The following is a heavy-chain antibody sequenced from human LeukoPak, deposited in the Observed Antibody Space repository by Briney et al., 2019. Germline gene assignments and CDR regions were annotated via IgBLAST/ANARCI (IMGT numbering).Heavy chain of an antibody. V-gene: IGHV4-39*01. CDR2: AFNSGST. Sequence: SETLSLTCSVSGGSMNGGLYYWAWIRQSPGKGLEWIGSAFNSGSTSYNPSLKSRVTISVDTSKNQFSLKLTSVTAAGTAVYYCARNATTVNHVYKYFDYWGQGALSPSPQ. CDR1: GGSMNGGLYY. J-gene: IGHJ4*02. CDR3: ARNATTVNHVYKYFDY. D-gene: IGHD4-17*01.